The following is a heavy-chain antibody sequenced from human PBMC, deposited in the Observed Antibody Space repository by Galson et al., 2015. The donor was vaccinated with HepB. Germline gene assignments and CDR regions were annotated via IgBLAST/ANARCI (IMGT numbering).Heavy chain of an antibody. V-gene: IGHV5-51*03. CDR3: ARWVSGGRLGGLELLHYFDY. CDR1: GYSFTSYW. D-gene: IGHD3-16*01. CDR2: IYPGDSDT. J-gene: IGHJ4*02. Sequence: QSGAEVKKPGESLKISCKGSGYSFTSYWIGWVRQMHGKGLEWMGIIYPGDSDTRYSPSFQGQVTISADKSISTAYLQWSSLKASDTAMYYCARWVSGGRLGGLELLHYFDYWGQGTLVTVSS.